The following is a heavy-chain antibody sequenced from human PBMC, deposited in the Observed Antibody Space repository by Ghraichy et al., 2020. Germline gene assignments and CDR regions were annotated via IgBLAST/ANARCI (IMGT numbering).Heavy chain of an antibody. Sequence: SVKVSCKASGGTFSSYAISWVRQAPGQGLEWMGGIIPIFGTANYAQKFQGRVTITADESTSTAYMELSSLRSEDTAVYYCARGGYSGYDIYYYYGMDVWGQGTTVTVSS. CDR1: GGTFSSYA. V-gene: IGHV1-69*13. CDR3: ARGGYSGYDIYYYYGMDV. CDR2: IIPIFGTA. D-gene: IGHD5-12*01. J-gene: IGHJ6*02.